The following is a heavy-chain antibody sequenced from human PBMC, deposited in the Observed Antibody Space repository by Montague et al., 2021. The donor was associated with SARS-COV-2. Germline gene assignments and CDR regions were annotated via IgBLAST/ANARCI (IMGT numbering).Heavy chain of an antibody. J-gene: IGHJ4*02. CDR3: AREGGWLSRGSYYFDY. D-gene: IGHD3-22*01. Sequence: SETLSLTCTVSGGSTSSSSYYWGWIRQPPGKGLEWFGSIYYSGSTXYNPSLKSRVTISVDTSKNQFSLKLSSVTAADTAVYYCAREGGWLSRGSYYFDYWGQGTLVTVSS. CDR1: GGSTSSSSYY. CDR2: IYYSGST. V-gene: IGHV4-39*07.